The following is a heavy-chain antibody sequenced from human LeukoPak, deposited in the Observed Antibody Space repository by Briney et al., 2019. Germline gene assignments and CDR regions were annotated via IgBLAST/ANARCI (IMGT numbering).Heavy chain of an antibody. CDR1: GFTFSIYG. V-gene: IGHV3-23*01. J-gene: IGHJ4*02. Sequence: GGSLRLSCAASGFTFSIYGMSWVRQAPGRGLEWVSAMSGSGGSTYYADSMKGRFTISRDNAKNSLYLQMNSLRAEDTAVYYCARDSLYGGFDYWGQGTLVTVSS. CDR2: MSGSGGST. CDR3: ARDSLYGGFDY. D-gene: IGHD4-23*01.